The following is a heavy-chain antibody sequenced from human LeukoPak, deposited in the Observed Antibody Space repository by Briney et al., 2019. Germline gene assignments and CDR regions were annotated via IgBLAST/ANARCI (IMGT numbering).Heavy chain of an antibody. V-gene: IGHV4-39*02. Sequence: SETLSLTCTVSGGSISSNSYYWGWIRQPPGKGLEWIGSMYSSGTTYYNPSLRSRAAMSVDTSKNDFSLRLSSVTAADTGIYYCVRDSSATLAFDIWGQGTMVTVSS. CDR2: MYSSGTT. CDR1: GGSISSNSYY. CDR3: VRDSSATLAFDI. D-gene: IGHD6-25*01. J-gene: IGHJ3*02.